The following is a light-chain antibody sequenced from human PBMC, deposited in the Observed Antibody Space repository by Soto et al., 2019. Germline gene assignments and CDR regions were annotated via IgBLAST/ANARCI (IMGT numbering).Light chain of an antibody. CDR2: DAS. V-gene: IGKV1-5*01. J-gene: IGKJ4*01. CDR3: QQYNSYSLLT. Sequence: DIQMTQSPPTLSASVGERVTITCRASQSISSWLAWYQQKPGKAPKFLIYDASSLESGVPSRFSGSGSGTEFTLTISSLQPDDFATYYCQQYNSYSLLTFGGGSKVEIK. CDR1: QSISSW.